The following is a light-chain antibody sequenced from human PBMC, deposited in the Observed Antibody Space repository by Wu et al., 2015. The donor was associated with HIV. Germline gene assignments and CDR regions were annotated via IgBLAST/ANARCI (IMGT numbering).Light chain of an antibody. V-gene: IGKV1-27*01. J-gene: IGKJ2*03. CDR3: QQYNSYSPYS. CDR1: QGISNF. Sequence: DIQMTQSPSSLSASVGDRVTITCRASQGISNFLAWYQQKPGKPPKVLIYAASTLQSGVPSRFSGSGSGTEFTLTISSLQPDDFATYYCQQYNSYSPYSFGQGTKLEIK. CDR2: AAS.